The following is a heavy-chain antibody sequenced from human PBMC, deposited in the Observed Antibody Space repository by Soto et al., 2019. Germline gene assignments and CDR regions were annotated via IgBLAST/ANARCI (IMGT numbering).Heavy chain of an antibody. CDR2: IYYSGST. Sequence: SETLSLTCTVSGDSISTYYWSWIRQPPGKGLEWIGYIYYSGSTNYNPSLKGRVTISVDTPKNQFSLKLSSVTAADTAVYYCASSTVLLWFGELSTAPYFDDWGQGTLVTVSS. D-gene: IGHD3-10*01. CDR1: GDSISTYY. J-gene: IGHJ4*02. V-gene: IGHV4-59*01. CDR3: ASSTVLLWFGELSTAPYFDD.